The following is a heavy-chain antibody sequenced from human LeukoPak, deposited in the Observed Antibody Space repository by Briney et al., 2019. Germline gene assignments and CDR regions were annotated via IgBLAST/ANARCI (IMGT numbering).Heavy chain of an antibody. Sequence: PSETLSLTCTVSGGSISSSSYYWGWIRQPPGKGLEWIGYIYYSGSTNYNPSLKSRVTISVDTSKNQFSLKLSSVTAADTAVYYCARGYDSSGFYFDYWGQGTLVTVSS. CDR1: GGSISSSSYY. V-gene: IGHV4-61*05. D-gene: IGHD3-22*01. CDR2: IYYSGST. CDR3: ARGYDSSGFYFDY. J-gene: IGHJ4*02.